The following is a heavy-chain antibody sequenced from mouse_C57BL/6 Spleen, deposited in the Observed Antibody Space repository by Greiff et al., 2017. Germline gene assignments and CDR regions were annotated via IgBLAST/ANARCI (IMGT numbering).Heavy chain of an antibody. D-gene: IGHD2-1*01. V-gene: IGHV1-72*01. J-gene: IGHJ2*01. Sequence: QQSCKASGYTFTCYWMHWVKQRPGRGLEWIGRIDPNSGGTKYNEKFKSKATLTVDKPSSTAYMQLSSLTSEDSAVYYCATGGGNYDYWGQGTTLTVSS. CDR2: IDPNSGGT. CDR3: ATGGGNYDY. CDR1: GYTFTCYW.